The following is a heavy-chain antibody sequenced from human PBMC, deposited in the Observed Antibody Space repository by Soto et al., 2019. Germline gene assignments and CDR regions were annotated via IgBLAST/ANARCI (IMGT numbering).Heavy chain of an antibody. V-gene: IGHV4-39*01. D-gene: IGHD2-15*01. CDR3: ARTQDIVVVVAATSAYDAFDI. Sequence: SETLSLTCTVSGGSISSSSYYWGWIRQPPGKGLEWIGSIYYSGSTYYNPSLKSRVTISIDTSKNQFSLKLSSVTAADTAVYYCARTQDIVVVVAATSAYDAFDIWGQGTMVTVSS. J-gene: IGHJ3*02. CDR2: IYYSGST. CDR1: GGSISSSSYY.